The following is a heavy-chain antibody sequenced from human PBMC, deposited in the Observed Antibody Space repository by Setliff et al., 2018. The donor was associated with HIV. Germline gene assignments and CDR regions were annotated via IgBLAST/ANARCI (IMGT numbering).Heavy chain of an antibody. J-gene: IGHJ6*02. V-gene: IGHV1-18*01. Sequence: ASVKVSCKASGYTFTSYAMNWVRQAPGQGLEWMGWISTYSDETSYAQNFLGRVTMTIDTSTSRAYMELRSLRSDDTAMYFCARLGSGWSDSYYYAMDIWGQGTTVTVSS. CDR3: ARLGSGWSDSYYYAMDI. CDR1: GYTFTSYA. CDR2: ISTYSDET. D-gene: IGHD6-19*01.